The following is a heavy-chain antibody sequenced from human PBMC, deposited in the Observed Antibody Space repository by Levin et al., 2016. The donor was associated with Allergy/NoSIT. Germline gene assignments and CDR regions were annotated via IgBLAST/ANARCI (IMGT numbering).Heavy chain of an antibody. Sequence: GESLKISCAASGFIFSDHYMDWVRQAPGKGLEWVSLIYSGAAGPAYADSVRARFFISRDDSKNTVYLQMTSLRPEDTAMYYCARDPEGARGNALDVWGRGTMVTVSP. V-gene: IGHV3-53*05. CDR2: IYSGAAGP. CDR1: GFIFSDHY. CDR3: ARDPEGARGNALDV. J-gene: IGHJ3*01. D-gene: IGHD1-14*01.